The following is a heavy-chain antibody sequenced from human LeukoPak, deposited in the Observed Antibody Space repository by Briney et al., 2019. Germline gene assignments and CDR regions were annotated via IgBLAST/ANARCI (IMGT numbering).Heavy chain of an antibody. D-gene: IGHD2-2*02. CDR3: ARHLSAAIPDY. Sequence: PSETLSLTCAVSGYSISSGYYWGWIRQPPGKGLEWIGSIYPSGSTYYNPSLKSQVTISVDTSKNQFSLKLSSVTAADTAVYYCARHLSAAIPDYWGQGTLVTVSS. V-gene: IGHV4-38-2*01. CDR2: IYPSGST. CDR1: GYSISSGYY. J-gene: IGHJ4*02.